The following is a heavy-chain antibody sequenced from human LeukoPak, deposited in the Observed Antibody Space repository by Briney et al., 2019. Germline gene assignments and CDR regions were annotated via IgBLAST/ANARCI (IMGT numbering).Heavy chain of an antibody. CDR2: IYYSGST. CDR1: GGSISSYY. Sequence: PSETLSLTCTVSGGSISSYYWSWIRQPPGKGLEWIGYIYYSGSTNYNPSLKSRVTISVDTSKNQFSLKLSSVTAADTAVYYCARDSHSSSSRLHWFDPWGQGTLVTVSS. J-gene: IGHJ5*02. CDR3: ARDSHSSSSRLHWFDP. V-gene: IGHV4-59*12. D-gene: IGHD6-6*01.